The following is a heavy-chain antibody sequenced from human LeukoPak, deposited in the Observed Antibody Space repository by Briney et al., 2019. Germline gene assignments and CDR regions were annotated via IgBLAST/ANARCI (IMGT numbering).Heavy chain of an antibody. CDR1: GYTFTGYY. CDR3: ARVWAHYYDSSGYYSLEEDY. CDR2: INPNSGGT. Sequence: ASVKVSCKASGYTFTGYYMHWVRQAPGQGLEWMGRINPNSGGTNYAQKFQGRVTMTRDTSISTAYMELSRLRSDDTAAYYCARVWAHYYDSSGYYSLEEDYWGQGTLVTVSS. V-gene: IGHV1-2*06. D-gene: IGHD3-22*01. J-gene: IGHJ4*02.